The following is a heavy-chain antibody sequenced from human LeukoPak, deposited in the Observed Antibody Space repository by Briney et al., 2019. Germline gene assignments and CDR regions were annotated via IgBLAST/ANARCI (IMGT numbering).Heavy chain of an antibody. D-gene: IGHD1-26*01. J-gene: IGHJ4*02. CDR3: ARERGGEGATIDY. Sequence: GGSLRLSWAASGSTLSSHSMNSVRQAPGKGPQWVSSISSSSSYIVYADSVKGRFTISRDNDKNSLYLQMNSLRAEDTAVYYCARERGGEGATIDYWGQGTLVTVSS. CDR2: ISSSSSYI. V-gene: IGHV3-21*01. CDR1: GSTLSSHS.